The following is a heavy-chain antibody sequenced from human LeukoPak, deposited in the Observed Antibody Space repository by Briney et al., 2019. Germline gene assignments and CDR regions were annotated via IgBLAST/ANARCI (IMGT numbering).Heavy chain of an antibody. V-gene: IGHV3-23*01. J-gene: IGHJ4*02. CDR2: ISGSGGST. Sequence: GGSLRLSCAASGFTFSGYAMSWVRQAPGRGLEWVSAISGSGGSTYHADSVKGRFTISRDNSKNTLYLQMNSLRAEDTAVYYCAKSFSSWYRSHVDSWGQGTLVTVSS. CDR3: AKSFSSWYRSHVDS. D-gene: IGHD6-13*01. CDR1: GFTFSGYA.